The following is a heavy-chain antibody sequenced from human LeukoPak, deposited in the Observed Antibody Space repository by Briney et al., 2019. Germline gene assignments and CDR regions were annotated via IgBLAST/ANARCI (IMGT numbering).Heavy chain of an antibody. D-gene: IGHD2-2*01. CDR2: IIPILGIA. Sequence: SVKVSCKASGGTFSSYTISWVRQAPGQGLEWMGRIIPILGIANYAQKFQGRVTITADKSTSTAYMELSCLRSEDTAVYCCARDTAGRGYCSSTSCWDQDYWGQGTLVTVSS. CDR3: ARDTAGRGYCSSTSCWDQDY. CDR1: GGTFSSYT. V-gene: IGHV1-69*04. J-gene: IGHJ4*02.